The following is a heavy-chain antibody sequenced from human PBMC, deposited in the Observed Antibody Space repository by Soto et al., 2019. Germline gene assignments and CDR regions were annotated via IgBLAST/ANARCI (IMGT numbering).Heavy chain of an antibody. Sequence: GASVKVSCKASGGTFSSYAISWVRQAPGQGLEWMGGIIPIFGTANYAQKFQGRVTITADESTSTAYMELSSLRSEDTAVYYCAREQGPNLWFGAPDYYYGMDVWGQGTTVTVSS. V-gene: IGHV1-69*13. J-gene: IGHJ6*02. D-gene: IGHD3-10*01. CDR3: AREQGPNLWFGAPDYYYGMDV. CDR1: GGTFSSYA. CDR2: IIPIFGTA.